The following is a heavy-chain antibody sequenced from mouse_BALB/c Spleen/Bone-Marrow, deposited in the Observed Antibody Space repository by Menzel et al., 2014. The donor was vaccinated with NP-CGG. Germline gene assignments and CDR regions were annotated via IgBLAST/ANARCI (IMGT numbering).Heavy chain of an antibody. CDR2: INSDGGST. D-gene: IGHD1-1*01. J-gene: IGHJ3*01. Sequence: EVQLVESGGGLVQPGESLKLSCESNEYEFPSHDMSWVRKTPEKRLELVAAINSDGGSTYYPDTMERRFIISRDNSKKTPYLQMSSLRSEDTAFYYCARHGDYYGSSLFAYWGQGTLVTVSA. V-gene: IGHV5-2*01. CDR3: ARHGDYYGSSLFAY. CDR1: EYEFPSHD.